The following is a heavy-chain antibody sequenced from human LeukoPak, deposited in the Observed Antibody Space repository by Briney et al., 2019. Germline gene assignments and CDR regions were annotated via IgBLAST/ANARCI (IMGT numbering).Heavy chain of an antibody. Sequence: SETLSLTCTVSGGSISSGSFYWSWIRQPAGKGLEWIGRIYKNGSTSFSSSLKGRITMSVDTSKNHFSLKLTSVSAADTAVYFCARASSIWYSPPAVWGKGTTVTVSS. V-gene: IGHV4-61*02. CDR3: ARASSIWYSPPAV. CDR2: IYKNGST. CDR1: GGSISSGSFY. D-gene: IGHD1-26*01. J-gene: IGHJ6*04.